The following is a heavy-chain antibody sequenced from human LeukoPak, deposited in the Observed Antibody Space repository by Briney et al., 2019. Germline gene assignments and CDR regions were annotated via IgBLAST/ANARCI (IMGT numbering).Heavy chain of an antibody. D-gene: IGHD3-16*01. Sequence: GGSLRLSCAASGFTFNDFAMTWVRQAPGKGLEWVSTIADAGTYYADSVKGRFIISRDNSKNKLYLQLNSLRADDTAMYYCARNLGPFDVRGHGTMVTVSS. CDR1: GFTFNDFA. CDR3: ARNLGPFDV. CDR2: IADAGT. V-gene: IGHV3-23*01. J-gene: IGHJ3*01.